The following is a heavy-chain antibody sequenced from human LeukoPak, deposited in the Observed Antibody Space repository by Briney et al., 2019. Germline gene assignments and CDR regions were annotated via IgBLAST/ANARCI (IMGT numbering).Heavy chain of an antibody. CDR3: AREKKLRGATDY. D-gene: IGHD1-26*01. V-gene: IGHV1-2*02. J-gene: IGHJ4*02. Sequence: ASVKVSCKASGYTFTGYYMHWMRQAPGQGLEWMGWINPNSGGTNYAQKFQGRVTMTRDTSISTAYMELSRLRSDDTAVYYCAREKKLRGATDYWGQGTLVTVSS. CDR2: INPNSGGT. CDR1: GYTFTGYY.